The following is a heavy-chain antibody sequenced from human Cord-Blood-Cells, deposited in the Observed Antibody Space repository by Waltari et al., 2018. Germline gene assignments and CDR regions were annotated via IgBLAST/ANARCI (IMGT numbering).Heavy chain of an antibody. Sequence: QVQLQQWGAGLLKPSETLSLTCAVYGGSSSGYYWSWIRQPPGKGLEWIGEINHSGSTNYNPSLKSRVTISVDTSKNQFSLKLSSVTAADTAVYYCARGLRGHYFDYWGQGTLVTVSS. CDR2: INHSGST. CDR1: GGSSSGYY. J-gene: IGHJ4*02. CDR3: ARGLRGHYFDY. V-gene: IGHV4-34*01.